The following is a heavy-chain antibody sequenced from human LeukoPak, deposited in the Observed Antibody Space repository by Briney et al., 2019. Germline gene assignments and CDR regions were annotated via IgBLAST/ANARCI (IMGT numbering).Heavy chain of an antibody. CDR2: IYTSGST. V-gene: IGHV4-4*09. Sequence: SETLSLTCTVSGGSISSYYWSWIRHPPGKGLEWIGYIYTSGSTTYNPSLKSRVTISVDTSKNQFSLKLSSVTAADTAVYYCVRHVTYYYDSSGYPDTYYYMDVWGKGTTVTVSS. D-gene: IGHD3-22*01. CDR1: GGSISSYY. CDR3: VRHVTYYYDSSGYPDTYYYMDV. J-gene: IGHJ6*03.